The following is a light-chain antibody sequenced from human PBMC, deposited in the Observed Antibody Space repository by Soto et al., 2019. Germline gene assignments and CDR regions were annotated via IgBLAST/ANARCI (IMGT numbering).Light chain of an antibody. CDR3: QSYASSLSGSV. V-gene: IGLV1-40*01. J-gene: IGLJ3*02. Sequence: QSVLTQPPSVSGAPGQRVTISCTGSSSNIGAGYDVHWYQQLPGTAPKLLIYGNSNRPSGVPDRFSGSKSGISASLAITGLQAEDEADYYCQSYASSLSGSVFGGGTKLTVL. CDR2: GNS. CDR1: SSNIGAGYD.